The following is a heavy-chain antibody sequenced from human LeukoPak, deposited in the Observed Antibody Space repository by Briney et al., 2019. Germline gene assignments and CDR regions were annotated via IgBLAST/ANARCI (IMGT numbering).Heavy chain of an antibody. Sequence: SETLSLICTVSGGSINSCFWNWIRQTPGKGLEWIGYISFSGITNYNPSLQSRVSMSVDTSKNEFSLRLSSVTAADTAVYYCARGGSRRNFYYYGLDVWGQGTRSRSP. D-gene: IGHD6-25*01. CDR1: GGSINSCF. CDR2: ISFSGIT. V-gene: IGHV4-59*01. CDR3: ARGGSRRNFYYYGLDV. J-gene: IGHJ6*02.